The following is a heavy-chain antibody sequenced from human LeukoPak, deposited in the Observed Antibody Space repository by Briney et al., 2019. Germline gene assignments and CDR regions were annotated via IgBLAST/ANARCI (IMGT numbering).Heavy chain of an antibody. CDR1: GGSISSGGYY. CDR2: IYYSEST. CDR3: ARVVLCGGDCYSGDAFDI. V-gene: IGHV4-31*03. D-gene: IGHD2-21*02. Sequence: SETLSLTCTVSGGSISSGGYYWSWIRQHPGKGLEWIGYIYYSESTYYNPSLKSRVTISVDTSKNQFSLKLSSVTAADTAVYYCARVVLCGGDCYSGDAFDIWGQGTMVTVSS. J-gene: IGHJ3*02.